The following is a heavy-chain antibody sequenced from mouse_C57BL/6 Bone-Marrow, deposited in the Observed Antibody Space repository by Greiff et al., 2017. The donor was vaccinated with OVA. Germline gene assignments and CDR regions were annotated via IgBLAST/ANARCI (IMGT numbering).Heavy chain of an antibody. CDR1: GFNIKDDY. CDR3: TTRADWYFEV. Sequence: VQLQQSGAELVRPGASVKLSCTASGFNIKDDYMHWVKQRPEQGLEWIGWIDPENGDTEYASKFQGKATITADTSSNTAYLQLSSLTSEDTAVYYCTTRADWYFEVWGTGTTVTVSS. CDR2: IDPENGDT. D-gene: IGHD3-3*01. V-gene: IGHV14-4*01. J-gene: IGHJ1*03.